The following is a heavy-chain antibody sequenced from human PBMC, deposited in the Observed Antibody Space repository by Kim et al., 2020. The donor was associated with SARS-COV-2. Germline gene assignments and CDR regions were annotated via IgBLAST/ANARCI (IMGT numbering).Heavy chain of an antibody. J-gene: IGHJ4*02. D-gene: IGHD4-17*01. CDR3: ARDGTTTVYFDY. V-gene: IGHV3-48*02. Sequence: YHADSVKGRFTISRDNAKNSLYLQMNSLRDEDTAVYYCARDGTTTVYFDYWGQETLVTVSS.